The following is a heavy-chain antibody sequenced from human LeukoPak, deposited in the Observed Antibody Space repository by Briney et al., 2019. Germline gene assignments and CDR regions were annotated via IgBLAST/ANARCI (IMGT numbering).Heavy chain of an antibody. J-gene: IGHJ5*02. CDR2: ISAYNGNT. CDR3: ARGSGGYYDSSDESFDP. D-gene: IGHD3-22*01. V-gene: IGHV1-18*01. Sequence: ASVKVSCKASGYTFTSYGISWVRQAPGQGLEWMGWISAYNGNTNYAQKLQGRVTMTTDTSTSTAYMELSSLRSEDTAVYYCARGSGGYYDSSDESFDPWGQGTLVTVSS. CDR1: GYTFTSYG.